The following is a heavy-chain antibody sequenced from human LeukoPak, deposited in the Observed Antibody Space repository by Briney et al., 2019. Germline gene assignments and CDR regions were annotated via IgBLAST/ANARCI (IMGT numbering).Heavy chain of an antibody. J-gene: IGHJ4*02. CDR2: IWYDGSNK. Sequence: GGSLRLSCAASGFTFSSYGMHWVRQAPGKGLEWVAVIWYDGSNKYYADSVKGRFTIPRDNSKNTLYLQMNSLRAEDTAVYYCARDGPPYDSSGYYFPYWGQGTLVTVSS. CDR1: GFTFSSYG. CDR3: ARDGPPYDSSGYYFPY. V-gene: IGHV3-33*01. D-gene: IGHD3-22*01.